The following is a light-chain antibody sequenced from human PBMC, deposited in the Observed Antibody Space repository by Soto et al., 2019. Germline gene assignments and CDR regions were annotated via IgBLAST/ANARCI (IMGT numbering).Light chain of an antibody. Sequence: DVKMTQSASTLSATVGNRINITVRASQSISSWLAWYQQKPGKAPKRLIYDASSLESGVPSRFSGSGSGTEFTLTISSLQPDDVATYYCQQYNSYPISFGQEPKVDI. V-gene: IGKV1-5*01. CDR2: DAS. J-gene: IGKJ1*01. CDR3: QQYNSYPIS. CDR1: QSISSW.